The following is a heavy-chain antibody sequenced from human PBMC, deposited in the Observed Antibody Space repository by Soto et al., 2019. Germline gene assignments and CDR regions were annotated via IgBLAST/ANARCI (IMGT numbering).Heavy chain of an antibody. CDR2: IDHSGST. CDR3: ARTDRAIFYGMDV. V-gene: IGHV4-34*01. CDR1: GGSFSAYY. J-gene: IGHJ6*02. Sequence: SETLSLTCAVYGGSFSAYYWSWIRHPPGKGLEWIGEIDHSGSTNYNPSLESRVTISVDTSKNQFSLKVSSVTAADTAVYHCARTDRAIFYGMDVWGQGTTVTVSS. D-gene: IGHD3-22*01.